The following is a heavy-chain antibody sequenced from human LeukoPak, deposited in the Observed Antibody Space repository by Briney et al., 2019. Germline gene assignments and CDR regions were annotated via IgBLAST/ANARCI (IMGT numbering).Heavy chain of an antibody. Sequence: GGSLRLSCAASGFTFSSYSMNWVRQAPGKGLEWVSSISSSSSYVYYADSVKGRFTISRDNAKNSLYLQMNSLRAEDTAVYYCARGTEYYYDSSGYDYWGQGTLVTVSS. CDR1: GFTFSSYS. D-gene: IGHD3-22*01. J-gene: IGHJ4*02. V-gene: IGHV3-21*01. CDR2: ISSSSSYV. CDR3: ARGTEYYYDSSGYDY.